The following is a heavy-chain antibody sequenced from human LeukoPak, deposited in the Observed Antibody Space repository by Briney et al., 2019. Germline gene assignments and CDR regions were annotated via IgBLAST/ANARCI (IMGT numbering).Heavy chain of an antibody. CDR3: ARSGRGNSAGFDC. D-gene: IGHD3-10*01. Sequence: SETLSLTCTVSGGSISRSLYYWGWIRQPPGTGLEWIGTIYYSGSTNYNPSLKSRGTISVDTSNNQFSLKLTSVTAADTAVYYCARSGRGNSAGFDCWGQGTLVTVSS. V-gene: IGHV4-39*07. CDR1: GGSISRSLYY. J-gene: IGHJ4*02. CDR2: IYYSGST.